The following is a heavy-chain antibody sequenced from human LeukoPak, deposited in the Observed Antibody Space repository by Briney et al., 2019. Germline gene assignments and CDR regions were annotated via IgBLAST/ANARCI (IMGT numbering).Heavy chain of an antibody. V-gene: IGHV1-2*02. J-gene: IGHJ4*02. Sequence: ASVEVSCKASGYTFTGYYMHWVRQAPGQGLEWMGWINPNSGGTNYARKFQGRVTMTRDTSISTAYMELSRLRSDDTAVYYCALSTTGSEGFDYWGQGTLVTVSS. CDR2: INPNSGGT. D-gene: IGHD4-17*01. CDR3: ALSTTGSEGFDY. CDR1: GYTFTGYY.